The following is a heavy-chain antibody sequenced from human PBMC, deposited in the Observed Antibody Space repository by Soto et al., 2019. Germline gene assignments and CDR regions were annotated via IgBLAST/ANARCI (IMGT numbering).Heavy chain of an antibody. J-gene: IGHJ4*02. D-gene: IGHD2-15*01. Sequence: QVQLQESGPGLAKPSETLSLTCTVSGVSVTNGSYYCSWVRQPPGKGLEWIGYIYYSGNTNYNPSLKSLVTISKDTSKTQGSLKLSSVTAADTAVYYCAMRFVVSAGTHEYWGQGTLVTVSS. CDR3: AMRFVVSAGTHEY. CDR2: IYYSGNT. V-gene: IGHV4-61*01. CDR1: GVSVTNGSYY.